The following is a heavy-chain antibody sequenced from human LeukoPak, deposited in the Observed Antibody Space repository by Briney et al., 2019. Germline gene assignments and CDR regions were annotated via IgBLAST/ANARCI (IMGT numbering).Heavy chain of an antibody. D-gene: IGHD2-2*02. Sequence: GGSLRLSCAASGFTFDDYAMHWVRQAPGKGLEWVSGISWNSGSIGYADSVKGRFTISRDNSKNTLYLQMNSLRAEDTAIYYCAKDIVVVPATIKYYFDYWGQGALVTVSS. CDR1: GFTFDDYA. J-gene: IGHJ4*02. CDR2: ISWNSGSI. V-gene: IGHV3-9*01. CDR3: AKDIVVVPATIKYYFDY.